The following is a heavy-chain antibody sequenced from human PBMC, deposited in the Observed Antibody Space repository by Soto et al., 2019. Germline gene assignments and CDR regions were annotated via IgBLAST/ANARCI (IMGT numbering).Heavy chain of an antibody. CDR1: GGSISSYY. V-gene: IGHV4-59*01. Sequence: SETLSLTCTVSGGSISSYYWIWIGQPPGKGLEWIGYIYYSGSTNYNPSLKSRVTISVDTSKNQFSLKLSSVTAADTAVYYCARVRSIAAPGYYYYGMDVWGQGTTVTVSS. J-gene: IGHJ6*02. CDR3: ARVRSIAAPGYYYYGMDV. CDR2: IYYSGST. D-gene: IGHD6-6*01.